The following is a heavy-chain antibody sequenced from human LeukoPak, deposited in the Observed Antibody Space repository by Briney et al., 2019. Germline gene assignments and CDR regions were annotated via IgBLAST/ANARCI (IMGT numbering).Heavy chain of an antibody. D-gene: IGHD6-13*01. J-gene: IGHJ4*02. Sequence: SETLSLTCAVYGGSSSGYYWSWIRQPPGKGLEWIGEVNHSGSTNYNPSLKSRVTISVDTSKNQFSLKLSSVTAADTAVYYCASDQQVGGQSGTHFDYWGQGTLVTVSS. CDR2: VNHSGST. CDR1: GGSSSGYY. CDR3: ASDQQVGGQSGTHFDY. V-gene: IGHV4-34*01.